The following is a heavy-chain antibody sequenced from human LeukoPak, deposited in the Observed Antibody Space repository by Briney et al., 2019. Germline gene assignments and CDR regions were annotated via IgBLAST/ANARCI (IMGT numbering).Heavy chain of an antibody. CDR1: GCSFSSSWYY. V-gene: IGHV4-39*01. CDR3: AIHMELLILFDP. D-gene: IGHD1-26*01. CDR2: AYYSGST. Sequence: SETLSLTCAVSGCSFSSSWYYWGCIRQPPGKGLDWIGSAYYSGSTYDNPSLKSRVTISVNTAKKQFSLKLSSMTAADTAAYYCAIHMELLILFDPWGQRTLVTVS. J-gene: IGHJ5*02.